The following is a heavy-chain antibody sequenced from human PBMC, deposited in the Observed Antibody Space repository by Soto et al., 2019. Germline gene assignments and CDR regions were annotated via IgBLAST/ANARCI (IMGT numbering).Heavy chain of an antibody. D-gene: IGHD3-9*01. CDR3: ARGRGYDILTGPHAFDI. J-gene: IGHJ3*02. CDR1: GYTFTSYD. CDR2: MNPNSGNT. Sequence: ASVKVSCKASGYTFTSYDINWVRQATGQGLEWMGWMNPNSGNTGYAQKFQGRVTMTRKTSISTAYMELSSLRSEDTAVYYCARGRGYDILTGPHAFDIWGQGTMVTVSS. V-gene: IGHV1-8*01.